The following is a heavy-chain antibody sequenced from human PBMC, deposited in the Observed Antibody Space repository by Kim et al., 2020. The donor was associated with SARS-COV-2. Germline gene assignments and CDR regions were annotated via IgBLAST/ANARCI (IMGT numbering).Heavy chain of an antibody. CDR3: AKGGLPGALDY. J-gene: IGHJ4*02. V-gene: IGHV3-74*01. Sequence: ADTLKGRFTIPRDNAKNTLYLQMNSLGAEDTAMYYCAKGGLPGALDYWGQGTLVTVSS. D-gene: IGHD3-16*01.